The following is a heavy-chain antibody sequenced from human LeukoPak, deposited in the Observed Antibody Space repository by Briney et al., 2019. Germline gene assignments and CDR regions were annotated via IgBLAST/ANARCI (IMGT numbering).Heavy chain of an antibody. CDR1: GYTFTSYD. CDR3: ARGPVFDWEYVNYYYYYMDV. D-gene: IGHD3-9*01. CDR2: MNPNSGNT. V-gene: IGHV1-8*01. J-gene: IGHJ6*03. Sequence: GASVKVSCKASGYTFTSYDINWVRQATGQGLEWMGWMNPNSGNTGYAQKFQGRVTMTRNTSISTAYMELSSLRSEDTAVYYCARGPVFDWEYVNYYYYYMDVWGKGTTVTVSS.